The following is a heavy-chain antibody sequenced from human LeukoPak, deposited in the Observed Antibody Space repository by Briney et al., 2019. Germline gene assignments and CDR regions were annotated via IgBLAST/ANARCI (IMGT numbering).Heavy chain of an antibody. D-gene: IGHD2-2*01. J-gene: IGHJ6*02. V-gene: IGHV1-18*01. CDR1: GYTFTSYG. CDR3: AREVVVVPAARAYYYYYGMDV. Sequence: ASVKVSCKASGYTFTSYGISWVRQAPGQGLEWMGWISAYNGNTNYARKLQGRVTMTTDTSTSTAYMELRSLRSDDTAVYYCAREVVVVPAARAYYYYYGMDVWGQGTTVTVSS. CDR2: ISAYNGNT.